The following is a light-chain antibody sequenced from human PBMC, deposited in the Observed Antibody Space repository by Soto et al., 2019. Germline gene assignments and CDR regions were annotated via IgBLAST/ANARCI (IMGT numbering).Light chain of an antibody. Sequence: QSVLTQPPSASGTPGQRVTISCSGSSSNIGTNTVNWYQQLPGSAPKLLIYSGNQRPSGVPDRFSASKSGTSASLAISGLQAGDEADYYCAAWEDSLTGYVFGHGTKLTV. CDR3: AAWEDSLTGYV. CDR2: SGN. CDR1: SSNIGTNT. V-gene: IGLV1-44*01. J-gene: IGLJ1*01.